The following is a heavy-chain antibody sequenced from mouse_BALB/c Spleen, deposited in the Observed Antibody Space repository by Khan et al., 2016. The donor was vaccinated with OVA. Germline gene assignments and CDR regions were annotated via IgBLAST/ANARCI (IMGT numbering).Heavy chain of an antibody. V-gene: IGHV14-3*02. CDR2: IDPPNGNT. CDR3: ARMARK. Sequence: VQLQQSGAELVKSGPTVKLSCTASGLNIKDTYMHWLKQCPEQGLEWLGRIDPPNGNTKNDPKFHSKTTMTADTSSITALPQLSSVTSEGAAVYYCARMARKWGQGTTLTVSS. J-gene: IGHJ2*01. CDR1: GLNIKDTY.